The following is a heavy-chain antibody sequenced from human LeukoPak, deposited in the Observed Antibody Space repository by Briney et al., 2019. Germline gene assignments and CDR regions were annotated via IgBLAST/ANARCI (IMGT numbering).Heavy chain of an antibody. CDR3: ARETAQKGALYMDV. J-gene: IGHJ6*03. V-gene: IGHV4-59*01. D-gene: IGHD3-16*01. Sequence: SETLSLTRTVSGGSICSNNWSWSWPRPRAGLWRVGYIYYSRRTNYNTSPKRRVTTSVEANKTKFSLKLSSVAAADTAVYYSARETAQKGALYMDVWGKGTTVTIPS. CDR1: GGSICSNN. CDR2: IYYSRRT.